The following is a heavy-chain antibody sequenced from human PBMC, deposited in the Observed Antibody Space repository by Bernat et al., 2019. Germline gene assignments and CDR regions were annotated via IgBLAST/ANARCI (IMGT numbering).Heavy chain of an antibody. Sequence: EVKLVESGGGLVKPGESLRLSCAASGFAFSDAWLNWVRQAPGKGLEWVGLSKSRADGGTTDSAAHVRGRFTVSRDDSKNTLYLQMNSLKTEDTAVYYCTTGMSGTFYSWGQGTLVTVSS. CDR2: SKSRADGGTT. V-gene: IGHV3-15*07. D-gene: IGHD1-26*01. CDR1: GFAFSDAW. CDR3: TTGMSGTFYS. J-gene: IGHJ5*01.